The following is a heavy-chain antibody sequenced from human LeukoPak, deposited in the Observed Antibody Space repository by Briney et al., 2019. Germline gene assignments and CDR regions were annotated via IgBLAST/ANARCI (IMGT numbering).Heavy chain of an antibody. D-gene: IGHD4-17*01. CDR1: GFTFSSYS. V-gene: IGHV3-48*02. CDR2: ISGSSSSSTI. J-gene: IGHJ4*02. Sequence: GGSLRLSCAASGFTFSSYSMNWVRQAPGKGLEWVSYISGSSSSSTIYYADSVKGRFTISRDNAKNSLYLQMNSLRDEDTAVYYCARDWSGVLAINYGDYDFWGQGTLVTVSS. CDR3: ARDWSGVLAINYGDYDF.